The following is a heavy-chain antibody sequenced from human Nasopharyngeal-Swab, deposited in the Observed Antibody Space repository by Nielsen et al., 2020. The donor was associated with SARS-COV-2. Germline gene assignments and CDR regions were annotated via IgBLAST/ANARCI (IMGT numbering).Heavy chain of an antibody. D-gene: IGHD6-13*01. Sequence: GASLQISCKGSGYSFTSYWIGWVRQMPGKGLEWMGIIYPGDSDTRYSPSFQGQVTISADKSISTAYLQWSSLKASDTAMYYCARTTNWYSSSWYEGYYYYYMDVWGKGTTVTVSS. J-gene: IGHJ6*03. V-gene: IGHV5-51*01. CDR2: IYPGDSDT. CDR3: ARTTNWYSSSWYEGYYYYYMDV. CDR1: GYSFTSYW.